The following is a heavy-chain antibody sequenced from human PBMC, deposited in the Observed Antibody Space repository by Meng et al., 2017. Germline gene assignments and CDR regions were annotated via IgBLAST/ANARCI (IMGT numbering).Heavy chain of an antibody. V-gene: IGHV3-7*01. Sequence: GESLKISCAASGFTFSSYWMSWVRQAPGKGLEWVANIKQDGSEKYYVDSVKGRFTTSRDNAKNSLYLQMNSLRAEDTAVYYCARDRIQLWRWGQGTLVTVSS. CDR2: IKQDGSEK. CDR1: GFTFSSYW. J-gene: IGHJ4*02. CDR3: ARDRIQLWR. D-gene: IGHD5-18*01.